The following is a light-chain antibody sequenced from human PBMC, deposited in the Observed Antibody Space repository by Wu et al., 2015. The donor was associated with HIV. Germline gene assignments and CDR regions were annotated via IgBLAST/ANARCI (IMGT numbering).Light chain of an antibody. J-gene: IGKJ4*01. CDR3: QQRSKWPLT. CDR1: QPISNF. CDR2: DAS. Sequence: EIELTRSPVTLSLSPGESAALSCRASQPISNFLAWYQHKPGQPPRLLVYDASNRAPGIPARFSATKSGTDFTLTISGLEPEDFAVYYCQQRSKWPLTFGGGTKLEIK. V-gene: IGKV3-11*01.